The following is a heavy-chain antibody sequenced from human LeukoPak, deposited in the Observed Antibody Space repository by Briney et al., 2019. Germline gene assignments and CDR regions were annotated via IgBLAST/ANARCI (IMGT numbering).Heavy chain of an antibody. CDR1: GGSISSGGYY. CDR2: IYHSGST. CDR3: ARGFKAAAGTSHFDY. J-gene: IGHJ4*02. V-gene: IGHV4-30-2*01. D-gene: IGHD6-13*01. Sequence: SQTLSLTCTVSGGSISSGGYYWSWIRQPPGKGLEWIGYIYHSGSTYYNPSLKSRVTISVDTSKNQFSLKLSSVTAADTAVYYCARGFKAAAGTSHFDYWGQGTLVTVSS.